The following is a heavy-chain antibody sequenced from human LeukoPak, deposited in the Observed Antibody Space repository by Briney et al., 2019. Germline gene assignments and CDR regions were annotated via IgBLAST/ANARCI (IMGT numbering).Heavy chain of an antibody. CDR1: GYTFTSYD. Sequence: ASVKVSCKASGYTFTSYDINWVRQATGQGLEWMGWMNPNSGNTGYAQKFQGRVTMTRNTSISTAYMELSSLRSEDTAVYYCARVEVGAGYLEWLAGYYYGMDVWGQGTTVTVSS. CDR3: ARVEVGAGYLEWLAGYYYGMDV. CDR2: MNPNSGNT. J-gene: IGHJ6*02. V-gene: IGHV1-8*01. D-gene: IGHD3-3*01.